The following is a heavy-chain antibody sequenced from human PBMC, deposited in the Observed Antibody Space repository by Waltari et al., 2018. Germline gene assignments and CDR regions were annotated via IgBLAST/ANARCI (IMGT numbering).Heavy chain of an antibody. Sequence: QVQLQESGPGLVKPSETLSLTCTVSGGSISSYYWSWIRQPPGKGLEWIGYIYYSGSTNYNPSLKSRGTISVDTSKNQFSLKLSAVTAADTAVYYCARGGDSVRLWYFDLWGRGTLVTVSS. CDR2: IYYSGST. J-gene: IGHJ2*01. D-gene: IGHD6-13*01. CDR3: ARGGDSVRLWYFDL. V-gene: IGHV4-59*01. CDR1: GGSISSYY.